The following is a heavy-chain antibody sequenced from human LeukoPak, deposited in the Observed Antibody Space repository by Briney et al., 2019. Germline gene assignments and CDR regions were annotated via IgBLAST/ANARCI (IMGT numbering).Heavy chain of an antibody. CDR3: ARDGEVIQLWSRRRLDY. CDR1: GFTFSSFA. V-gene: IGHV3-30-3*01. J-gene: IGHJ4*02. CDR2: ISYDGSNK. Sequence: PGRSLRLSCAASGFTFSSFAMHWVRQTPGKGLEWVAVISYDGSNKYYAESVKGRFTISRDNSNNTLYLQMNTLRVEDTAVYYCARDGEVIQLWSRRRLDYWGQGTLVTVSS. D-gene: IGHD5-18*01.